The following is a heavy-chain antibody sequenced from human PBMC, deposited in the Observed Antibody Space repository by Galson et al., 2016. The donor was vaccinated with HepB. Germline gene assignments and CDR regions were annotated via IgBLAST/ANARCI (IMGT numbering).Heavy chain of an antibody. J-gene: IGHJ4*02. CDR2: IYLGGRT. CDR3: SRHFATAGTRGVDY. D-gene: IGHD2-15*01. CDR1: GFTFSSYAM. Sequence: SLRLSCAASGFTFSSYAMSWVRQPPGKGLEWIGEIYLGGRTHYNPSLESRITISIDNSNNRFSLHLNSATAADTAVYYCSRHFATAGTRGVDYWGQGTLVTVSS. V-gene: IGHV4-4*02.